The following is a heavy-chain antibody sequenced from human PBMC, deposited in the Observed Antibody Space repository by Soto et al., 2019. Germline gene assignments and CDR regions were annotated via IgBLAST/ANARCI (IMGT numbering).Heavy chain of an antibody. CDR2: INHSGST. CDR3: ARSYGYKYDY. CDR1: GGSFSGYY. J-gene: IGHJ4*02. V-gene: IGHV4-34*01. Sequence: QVQLQQWGAGLLKPSETLSLTCAVYGGSFSGYYWSWIRQPPGKGLEWIGEINHSGSTNYNPSLKSRVTISVDTSKNQFSLKVSSVTAADTAVYYCARSYGYKYDYWGQGTLVTVSS. D-gene: IGHD3-16*01.